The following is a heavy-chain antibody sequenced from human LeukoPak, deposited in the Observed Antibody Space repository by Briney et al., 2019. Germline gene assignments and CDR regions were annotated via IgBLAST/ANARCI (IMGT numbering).Heavy chain of an antibody. D-gene: IGHD3-3*01. J-gene: IGHJ4*02. V-gene: IGHV3-23*01. Sequence: GGSLRLSCAASGFTFSSYAMSWVRQAPGKGLEWVSAISGSGGSTYYADSVKGRFTISRDNSKNTLYLQMNSLRPEDTAVYYCTIFFFMGDFWSASAIDYWGQGTLVTVSS. CDR3: TIFFFMGDFWSASAIDY. CDR1: GFTFSSYA. CDR2: ISGSGGST.